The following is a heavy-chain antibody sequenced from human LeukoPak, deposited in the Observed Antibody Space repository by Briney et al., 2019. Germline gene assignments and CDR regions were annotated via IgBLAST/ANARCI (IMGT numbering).Heavy chain of an antibody. V-gene: IGHV1-18*01. CDR2: ISAYNGNT. Sequence: GASVKVSCKASGYTFTSYGISWVRQAPGQGLEWMGWISAYNGNTNYAQKLQGRVTMITDTSTSTAYMELRSLRSEDTAVYYCARNNDQSYDYVWGSYRFTPALDYWGQGTLVTVSS. CDR3: ARNNDQSYDYVWGSYRFTPALDY. D-gene: IGHD3-16*02. CDR1: GYTFTSYG. J-gene: IGHJ4*02.